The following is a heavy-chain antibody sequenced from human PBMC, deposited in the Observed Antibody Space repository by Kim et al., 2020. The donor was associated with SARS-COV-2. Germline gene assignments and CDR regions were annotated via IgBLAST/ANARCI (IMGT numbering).Heavy chain of an antibody. CDR3: ARTGWWLGGDYGWFDP. J-gene: IGHJ5*02. Sequence: SETLSLTCTVSGGSISSYYWSWIRQPPGKGLEWIGYIYYSGSTNYNPSLKSRVTISVDTSKNQFSLKLSSVTAADTAVYYCARTGWWLGGDYGWFDPWGQGTLVTVSS. V-gene: IGHV4-59*13. CDR2: IYYSGST. D-gene: IGHD2-15*01. CDR1: GGSISSYY.